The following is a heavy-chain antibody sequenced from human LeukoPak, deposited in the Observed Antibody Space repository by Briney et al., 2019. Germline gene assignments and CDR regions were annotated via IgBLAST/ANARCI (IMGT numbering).Heavy chain of an antibody. CDR1: GYTFTSYY. CDR2: INPSGGST. J-gene: IGHJ6*04. CDR3: ARTCYYGSGSRYYYGMDV. D-gene: IGHD3-10*01. V-gene: IGHV1-46*01. Sequence: ASVKVSCKASGYTFTSYYMHWVRQAPGQGLEGMGIINPSGGSTSYAQKFQGRVTMTRDTSTSTVYMELSSLRSEDTAVYYCARTCYYGSGSRYYYGMDVWGKGTTVTVSS.